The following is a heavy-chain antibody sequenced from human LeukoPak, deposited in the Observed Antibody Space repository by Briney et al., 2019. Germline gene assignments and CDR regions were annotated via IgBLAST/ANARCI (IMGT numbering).Heavy chain of an antibody. CDR2: INHSGST. Sequence: SETLSLTCAVYGGSFSGYYWSWIRQPPGKGLEWIGEINHSGSTNYNPSLTSRVTISVDTSKNHFSLKLSSVTAADTAVYYCARQDYYGSRSYYDVYYMDVWGKGTTVTISS. D-gene: IGHD3-10*01. J-gene: IGHJ6*03. CDR3: ARQDYYGSRSYYDVYYMDV. CDR1: GGSFSGYY. V-gene: IGHV4-34*01.